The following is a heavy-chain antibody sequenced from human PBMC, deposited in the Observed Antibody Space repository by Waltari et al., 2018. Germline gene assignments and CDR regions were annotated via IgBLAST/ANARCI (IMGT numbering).Heavy chain of an antibody. CDR3: SREVVPPHTFVVNWFDP. J-gene: IGHJ5*02. D-gene: IGHD2-2*01. CDR1: GYTFTDYA. V-gene: IGHV7-4-1*02. CDR2: ITTNSGNP. Sequence: QVQLAQSGSELKKPGASVKISCKASGYTFTDYAINWGRQAPGQGRELMGWITTNSGNPTYAQGFTGRFVFSLDTSVTTAYLQITRLKTEDSAVYYCSREVVPPHTFVVNWFDPWGQGTLVTVSS.